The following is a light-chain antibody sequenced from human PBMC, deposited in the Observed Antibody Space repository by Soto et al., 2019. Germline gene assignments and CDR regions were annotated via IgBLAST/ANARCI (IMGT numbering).Light chain of an antibody. V-gene: IGKV1-33*01. Sequence: DIQMTQSPSSLSASVGDRVTITCQASQDISNYLNWYQQKPGKAPKLLIYDASNLETGVPSRFSGSGSGTYFSFTISSLQPEDIPTYYCQQYDNLPMTFGGGTKVEIK. J-gene: IGKJ4*01. CDR2: DAS. CDR3: QQYDNLPMT. CDR1: QDISNY.